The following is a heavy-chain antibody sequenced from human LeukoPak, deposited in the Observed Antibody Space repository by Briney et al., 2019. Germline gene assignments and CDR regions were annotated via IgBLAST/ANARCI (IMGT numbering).Heavy chain of an antibody. V-gene: IGHV3-30*18. D-gene: IGHD2-2*02. J-gene: IGHJ4*02. Sequence: GGSLRLSCAASGFTFSSYGMHWVRQAPGKGLEWVAVISYDGSNKYYADSVKGRFTISRDNSKNTLYLQMNSLRAEDTAVYYCAKDPNPLCSSTSCYIYFDYWGQGTLVTVSS. CDR2: ISYDGSNK. CDR3: AKDPNPLCSSTSCYIYFDY. CDR1: GFTFSSYG.